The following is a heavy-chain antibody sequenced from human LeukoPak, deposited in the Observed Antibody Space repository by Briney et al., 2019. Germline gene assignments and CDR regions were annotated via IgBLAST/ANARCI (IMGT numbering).Heavy chain of an antibody. CDR2: ISNDGDNQ. J-gene: IGHJ5*02. D-gene: IGHD6-13*01. V-gene: IGHV3-30*04. CDR3: TRRSSSWYSDNWFDP. Sequence: GRSLRLSCAASEFTFSTYAMHWVRQAPDKGLEWVAVISNDGDNQYYANSVKDRFTISRDNAKNSLYLQMNSLRAEDTAVYYCTRRSSSWYSDNWFDPWGQGTLVTVSS. CDR1: EFTFSTYA.